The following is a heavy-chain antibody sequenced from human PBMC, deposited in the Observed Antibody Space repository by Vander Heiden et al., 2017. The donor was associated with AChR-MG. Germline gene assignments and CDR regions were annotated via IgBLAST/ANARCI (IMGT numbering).Heavy chain of an antibody. J-gene: IGHJ3*02. Sequence: QITLKESGPTLVKPTQTLTLTCTFSGFSLSTSGVGVGWIRQPPGKALEWLALIYWNDDKRYSPSLKSRLTITKDTSKNQVVLTMTNMDPVDTATYYCAHRRVHDSSGYYAFDIWGQRKMVTVSS. CDR1: GFSLSTSGVG. CDR2: IYWNDDK. D-gene: IGHD3-22*01. V-gene: IGHV2-5*01. CDR3: AHRRVHDSSGYYAFDI.